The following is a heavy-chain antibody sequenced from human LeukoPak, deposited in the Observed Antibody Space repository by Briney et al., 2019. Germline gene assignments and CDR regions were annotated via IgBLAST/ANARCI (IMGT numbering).Heavy chain of an antibody. J-gene: IGHJ6*02. CDR3: TREGAAAAYGMDV. D-gene: IGHD6-13*01. V-gene: IGHV3-49*04. CDR2: IRRRVFGETA. CDR1: GFTFGDYA. Sequence: GGSLRLSCTASGFTFGDYAVSWVRRAPGRGLGWVGLIRRRVFGETADYAASVKGRFTISRDDSKSIAYLQMNSLKTEDTAVYYCTREGAAAAYGMDVWGQGTTVTVSS.